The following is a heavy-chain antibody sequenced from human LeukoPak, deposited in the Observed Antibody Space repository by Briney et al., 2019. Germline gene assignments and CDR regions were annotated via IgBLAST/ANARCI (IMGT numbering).Heavy chain of an antibody. V-gene: IGHV3-23*01. J-gene: IGHJ4*02. D-gene: IGHD3-9*01. CDR3: AKGCSYDIFTGYHYYFYY. CDR2: ISGSGGST. Sequence: PGGSLRLSCAASGFTFSSYAMSWVRQAPGKRLEWVSTISGSGGSTYYADSVKGRFTISRDNSKNTLYLQMNRLRTEDTAVYYCAKGCSYDIFTGYHYYFYYGGQGTLVAVSA. CDR1: GFTFSSYA.